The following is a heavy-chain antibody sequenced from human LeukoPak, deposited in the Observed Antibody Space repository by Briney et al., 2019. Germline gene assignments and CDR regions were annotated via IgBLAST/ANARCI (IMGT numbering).Heavy chain of an antibody. D-gene: IGHD3-9*01. V-gene: IGHV4-59*01. CDR1: GGSISSYY. J-gene: IGHJ4*02. CDR3: ARVGYDILTGSSPFDY. Sequence: SETLSLTCTVSGGSISSYYWSWIRQPPGKGLEWIGYIYYSGSTNYNPSLKSRVTISVDTSKNQFSLKLSSVTAADTAVYYCARVGYDILTGSSPFDYWGQGTLVTVSS. CDR2: IYYSGST.